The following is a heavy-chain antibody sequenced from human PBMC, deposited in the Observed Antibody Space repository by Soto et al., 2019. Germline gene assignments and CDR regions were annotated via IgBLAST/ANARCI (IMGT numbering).Heavy chain of an antibody. CDR2: INHSGST. CDR1: GGSFSGYY. CDR3: ARGLRGGKGVPLGY. V-gene: IGHV4-34*01. J-gene: IGHJ4*02. D-gene: IGHD3-10*01. Sequence: SETLSLTCAVYGGSFSGYYWSWIRQPPGKGLEWIGEINHSGSTNYNPSLKSRVTISVDTSKNQFSLKLSSVTAADTAVYYCARGLRGGKGVPLGYWGQGTLVTVS.